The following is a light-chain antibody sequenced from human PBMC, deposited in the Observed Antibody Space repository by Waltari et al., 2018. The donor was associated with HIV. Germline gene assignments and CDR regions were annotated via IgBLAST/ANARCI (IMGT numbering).Light chain of an antibody. CDR1: QSVSSN. Sequence: ETVMTQSPATLSVSPGEREILSCRASQSVSSNLAWYQQKPGQAPRLLIYGASTRATGIPGRFSGSGSGTEFTLTISNLQSEDCAVYYCQQYNTWPRTFGQGTKVESK. J-gene: IGKJ1*01. CDR2: GAS. V-gene: IGKV3-15*01. CDR3: QQYNTWPRT.